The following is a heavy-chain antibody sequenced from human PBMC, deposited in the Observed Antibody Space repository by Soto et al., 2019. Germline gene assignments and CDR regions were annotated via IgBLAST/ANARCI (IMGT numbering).Heavy chain of an antibody. V-gene: IGHV3-13*01. CDR3: ARGKAVANPGGGIVFDY. J-gene: IGHJ4*02. D-gene: IGHD6-19*01. CDR1: GFTFSSYD. Sequence: GGSLRLSCAASGFTFSSYDMHWVRQATGKGLEWVSAIGTAGDTYYPGSVKGRFTISRENAKNSLYLQMNSLRAGDTAVYYCARGKAVANPGGGIVFDYWGQGTLVTVSS. CDR2: IGTAGDT.